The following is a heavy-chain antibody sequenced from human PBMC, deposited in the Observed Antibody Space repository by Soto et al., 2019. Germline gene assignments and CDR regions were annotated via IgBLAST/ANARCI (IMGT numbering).Heavy chain of an antibody. D-gene: IGHD5-18*01. CDR3: ARELYSYGRWFDP. Sequence: SETLSLTCTVSGGSISSYYWSWIRQPPGKGLEWIGYIYYSGSTNYNPSLKSRVTISVDTSKNQFSLKLSSVTAADTAVYYCARELYSYGRWFDPWGQGPLVTVSS. CDR2: IYYSGST. CDR1: GGSISSYY. V-gene: IGHV4-59*01. J-gene: IGHJ5*02.